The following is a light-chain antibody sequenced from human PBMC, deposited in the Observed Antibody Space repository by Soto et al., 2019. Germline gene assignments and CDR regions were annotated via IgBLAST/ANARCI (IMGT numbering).Light chain of an antibody. V-gene: IGKV1-39*01. CDR3: QQTYTILWT. CDR1: QSISRC. J-gene: IGKJ1*01. Sequence: DIQMTQSPSSLSASVGDRVTITCRASQSISRCLNWYQQKPGKAPNLLIYGASSLQSGVPSRFSGSGSGTDFTLTISSLQHEDFATYYCQQTYTILWTFGHGTKVEVK. CDR2: GAS.